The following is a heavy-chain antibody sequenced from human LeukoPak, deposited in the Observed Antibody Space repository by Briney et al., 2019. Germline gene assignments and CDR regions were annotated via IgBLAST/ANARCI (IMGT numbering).Heavy chain of an antibody. V-gene: IGHV4-59*01. CDR3: ARELVRATNWFDP. CDR2: IYYTGST. J-gene: IGHJ5*02. Sequence: SETLSLTCTVSGGSISTYYWSWIRQPPGKGLEWIGYIYYTGSTNYNPSLKSRVTISVDTSKNQFSLKLSSVTAADTAVYYCARELVRATNWFDPWGQGTLVTVSS. D-gene: IGHD3-10*01. CDR1: GGSISTYY.